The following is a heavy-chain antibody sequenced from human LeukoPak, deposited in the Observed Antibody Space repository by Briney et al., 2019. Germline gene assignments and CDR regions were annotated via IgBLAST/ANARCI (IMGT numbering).Heavy chain of an antibody. Sequence: GGSLRLSCAASGFAFDDYAMHWVRQAPGKGLEWVSLISWDGGSTYYADSVKGRFTISRDNSKNSLYLQMNSLRAEDTALYYCARSPTMLRGAFYYYYMDVWGKGTTVTVSS. D-gene: IGHD3-10*01. CDR1: GFAFDDYA. V-gene: IGHV3-43D*03. J-gene: IGHJ6*03. CDR3: ARSPTMLRGAFYYYYMDV. CDR2: ISWDGGST.